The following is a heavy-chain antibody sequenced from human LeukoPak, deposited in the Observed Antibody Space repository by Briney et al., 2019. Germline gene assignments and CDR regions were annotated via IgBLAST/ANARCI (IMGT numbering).Heavy chain of an antibody. Sequence: PSETLSLTCAVYGGSFSGYYWSWIRQPPRKGLESIGEINHSGSTNYNPSLKSRVTISVDTSKNQFSLKLSSVTAADTAVYYCARALPYYYGSGVPFDPWGQGTLVTVSS. CDR3: ARALPYYYGSGVPFDP. V-gene: IGHV4-34*01. CDR2: INHSGST. J-gene: IGHJ5*02. CDR1: GGSFSGYY. D-gene: IGHD3-10*01.